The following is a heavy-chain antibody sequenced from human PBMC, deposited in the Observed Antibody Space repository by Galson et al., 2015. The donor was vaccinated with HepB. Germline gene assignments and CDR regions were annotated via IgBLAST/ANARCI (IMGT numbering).Heavy chain of an antibody. CDR2: ISGSGGST. D-gene: IGHD3-10*01. V-gene: IGHV3-23*01. CDR3: AKDPFIRGVIVDGEDV. Sequence: SLRLSCAASGFTFSSYAMSWVRQAPGKGLEWVSAISGSGGSTYYADSVKGRFTISRDNSKNTLYLQMNSLRAEDTAVYYCAKDPFIRGVIVDGEDVWGQGTTVTVSS. J-gene: IGHJ6*02. CDR1: GFTFSSYA.